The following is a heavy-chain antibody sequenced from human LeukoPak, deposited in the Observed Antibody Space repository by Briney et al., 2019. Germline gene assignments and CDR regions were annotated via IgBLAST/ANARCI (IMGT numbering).Heavy chain of an antibody. CDR2: IIPIFGTA. CDR3: ARDAPYYYGSGSNWFDP. J-gene: IGHJ5*02. Sequence: ASVKVSCKASGGTFSSYAISWVRQAPGQGLEWMGGIIPIFGTANYAQKFQGRVTITADESTSTAYMELSRLRSDDTAVYYCARDAPYYYGSGSNWFDPWGQGTLVTVSS. CDR1: GGTFSSYA. V-gene: IGHV1-69*13. D-gene: IGHD3-10*01.